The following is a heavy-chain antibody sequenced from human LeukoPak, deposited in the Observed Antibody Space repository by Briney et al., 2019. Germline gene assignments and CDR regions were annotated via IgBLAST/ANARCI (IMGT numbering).Heavy chain of an antibody. V-gene: IGHV3-23*01. CDR2: ISGSGDST. Sequence: SGGSLRLSCAASGFTFSTYAVNWVRQAPGKGLEWVSTISGSGDSTYYADSVKGRFTISRDNSKNTLYLQMNSLRAEDTAVYYCATENVGYASADYWGQGTLVTVSS. J-gene: IGHJ4*02. CDR3: ATENVGYASADY. CDR1: GFTFSTYA. D-gene: IGHD2-2*01.